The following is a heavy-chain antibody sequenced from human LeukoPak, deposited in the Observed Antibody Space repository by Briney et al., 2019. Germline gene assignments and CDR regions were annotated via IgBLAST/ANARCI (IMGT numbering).Heavy chain of an antibody. J-gene: IGHJ4*02. Sequence: PSETLSLTCTVSGGSISSYYWSWIRQPPGKGLEWIGYIYYSGSTNYNPSLKSRVTISVDTSKNQFSLKLSSVTAADTAVYYCARHYYDSGGSPFDYWGQGTLVTVSS. CDR2: IYYSGST. CDR1: GGSISSYY. CDR3: ARHYYDSGGSPFDY. D-gene: IGHD3-22*01. V-gene: IGHV4-59*01.